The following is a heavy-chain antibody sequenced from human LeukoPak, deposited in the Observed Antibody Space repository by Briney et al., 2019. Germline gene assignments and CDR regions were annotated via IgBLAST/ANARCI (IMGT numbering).Heavy chain of an antibody. CDR3: AKDFHYGDYFDY. CDR2: ISGSGGST. Sequence: GGSLRLSCAAAGFTSSSYAMSWVRKAPGKGLEWVSAISGSGGSTYYADSVKGRFTISRDNSKNTLYLQMNSLRAEDTAVYYCAKDFHYGDYFDYWGQGTLVTVSS. J-gene: IGHJ4*02. D-gene: IGHD4-17*01. V-gene: IGHV3-23*01. CDR1: GFTSSSYA.